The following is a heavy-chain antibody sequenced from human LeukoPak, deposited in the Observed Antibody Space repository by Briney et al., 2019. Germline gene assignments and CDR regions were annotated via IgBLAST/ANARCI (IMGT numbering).Heavy chain of an antibody. CDR3: ARDFWSGYYTPYNWFDP. CDR1: GGSISSGSYY. D-gene: IGHD3-3*01. CDR2: IYTSGST. V-gene: IGHV4-61*02. Sequence: SETPSLTCTVSGGSISSGSYYWSWIRQPAGKGLEWIGRIYTSGSTNYNPSLKSRVTISVDTSKNQFSLKLSSVTAADTAVYYCARDFWSGYYTPYNWFDPWGQGTLVTVSS. J-gene: IGHJ5*02.